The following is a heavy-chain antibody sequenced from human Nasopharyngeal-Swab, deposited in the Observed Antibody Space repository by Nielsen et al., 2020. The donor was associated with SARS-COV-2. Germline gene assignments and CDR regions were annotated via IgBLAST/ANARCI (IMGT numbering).Heavy chain of an antibody. CDR1: GGTFSGYA. J-gene: IGHJ6*03. CDR2: IIPIFGTA. D-gene: IGHD4-17*01. V-gene: IGHV1-69*13. CDR3: ARGHGDYVRPHYYYYYMDV. Sequence: SVKVSCKASGGTFSGYAISWVRQAPGQGLEWMGGIIPIFGTANYAQKFQGRVTITADESTSTAYMELSSLRSEDTAVYYCARGHGDYVRPHYYYYYMDVWGKGTTVTVSS.